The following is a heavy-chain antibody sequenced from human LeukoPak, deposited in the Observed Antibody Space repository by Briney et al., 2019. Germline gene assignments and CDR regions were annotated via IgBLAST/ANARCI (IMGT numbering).Heavy chain of an antibody. D-gene: IGHD6-19*01. V-gene: IGHV4-39*07. J-gene: IGHJ4*02. CDR3: ARVPAVAGSMYFDY. Sequence: SETLSLTCTVSGGSISSSSYYWGWIRQPPGKGLEWIVSIYYSGSTYYNPALKSRVTISVDTSKNQFSLKLSSVTAADTAVYYCARVPAVAGSMYFDYWGQGTLVTVSS. CDR2: IYYSGST. CDR1: GGSISSSSYY.